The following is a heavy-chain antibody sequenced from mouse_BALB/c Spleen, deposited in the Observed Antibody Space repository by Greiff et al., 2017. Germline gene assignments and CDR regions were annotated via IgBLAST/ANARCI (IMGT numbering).Heavy chain of an antibody. J-gene: IGHJ4*01. V-gene: IGHV1-4*01. D-gene: IGHD1-2*01. CDR3: ARLRLAYYAMDY. CDR2: INPSSGYT. CDR1: GFTFTSYT. Sequence: VQLQQSGAELARPGASVKMSCTASGFTFTSYTMPWVRQTPGQGLEWIGYINPSSGYTNYNQKFKDKATLTADKSSSTAYMQLSSLTSEDSAVYYCARLRLAYYAMDYWGQGTSVTVSS.